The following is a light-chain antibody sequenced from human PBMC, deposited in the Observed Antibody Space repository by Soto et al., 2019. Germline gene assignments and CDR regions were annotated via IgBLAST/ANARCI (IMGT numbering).Light chain of an antibody. J-gene: IGKJ3*01. CDR3: QQYNSYFFT. CDR2: RAS. CDR1: ETINGW. Sequence: DIQMTQSPSTLSASVGDRVNITCRASETINGWLAWYQQKPGKAPKLLISRASDLQTGVPTRFSGSGSATEFTLTISSLQTDDFATYYCQQYNSYFFTFGPGTKVDVK. V-gene: IGKV1-5*03.